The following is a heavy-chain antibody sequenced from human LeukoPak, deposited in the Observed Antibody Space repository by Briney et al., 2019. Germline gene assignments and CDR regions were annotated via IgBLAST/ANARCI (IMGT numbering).Heavy chain of an antibody. CDR1: GFTVSSNY. D-gene: IGHD4-17*01. J-gene: IGHJ4*02. CDR2: IYSGGST. V-gene: IGHV3-53*01. Sequence: QTGGSLRLSCAASGFTVSSNYMSWVRQAPGKGLEWVSVIYSGGSTYYADSVKGRFTISRDNSKNTLYFQMNSLRAEDTAVYYCARATRHKTDYGDYGYYFDYWGQGTLVTVSS. CDR3: ARATRHKTDYGDYGYYFDY.